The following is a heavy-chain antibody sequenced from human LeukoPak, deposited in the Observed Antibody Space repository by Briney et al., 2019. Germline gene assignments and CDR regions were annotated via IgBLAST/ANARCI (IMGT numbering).Heavy chain of an antibody. J-gene: IGHJ5*02. CDR2: ISYSGTT. CDR3: TRAGYYLVSKTFTWFDP. D-gene: IGHD3-10*01. V-gene: IGHV4-59*01. Sequence: PSETLSLTCTVSGVSIRNYYWSWIRQPPGKGLEWIGYISYSGTTIYNPSLKSRVTMSVDTSKNQFSLKLSSVTSADTAVYYCTRAGYYLVSKTFTWFDPWGQGTLVTVSS. CDR1: GVSIRNYY.